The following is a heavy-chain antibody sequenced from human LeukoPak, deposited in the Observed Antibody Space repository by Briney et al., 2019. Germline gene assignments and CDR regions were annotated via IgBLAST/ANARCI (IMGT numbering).Heavy chain of an antibody. J-gene: IGHJ6*03. CDR1: GFTVSSNY. V-gene: IGHV3-53*01. D-gene: IGHD4-11*01. CDR3: ASAIYSNYYYYYYMDI. Sequence: GGSLRLSCAASGFTVSSNYMSWVRQAPGKGLEWVSVIYSGGSTYYADSVKGRFTISRDNSKNTLYLQMNSLRAEDTAVYYCASAIYSNYYYYYYMDIWGKGTTVTVSS. CDR2: IYSGGST.